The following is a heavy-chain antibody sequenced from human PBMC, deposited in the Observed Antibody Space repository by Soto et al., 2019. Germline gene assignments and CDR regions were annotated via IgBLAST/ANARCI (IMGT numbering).Heavy chain of an antibody. Sequence: EVQLVDSGGGLVEPGGSLRLSCAASGFTLSDTWVNWVRQAPGKGLEWVGRIKSKADGETTDYATPVKGRFSISRHDSINTLYLPMNSLTTEDTAVYYCRSWIDTIRADSWGQGTLVTVSS. V-gene: IGHV3-15*07. J-gene: IGHJ4*02. D-gene: IGHD2-2*03. CDR2: IKSKADGETT. CDR1: GFTLSDTW. CDR3: RSWIDTIRADS.